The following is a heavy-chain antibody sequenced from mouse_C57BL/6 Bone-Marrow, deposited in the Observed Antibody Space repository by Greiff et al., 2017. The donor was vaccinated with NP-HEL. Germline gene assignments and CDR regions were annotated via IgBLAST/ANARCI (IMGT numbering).Heavy chain of an antibody. CDR1: GYTFTSYW. CDR2: IDPSDSYT. V-gene: IGHV1-50*01. Sequence: QVQLQQPGAELVKPGASVKLSCKASGYTFTSYWMQWVKQRPGQGLEWIGEIDPSDSYTNYNQKFKGKATLTVDTSSSTAYMQLSSLTSEDSAVYYCARLSHYGSLFAYWGQGTLVTVAA. J-gene: IGHJ3*01. D-gene: IGHD1-1*01. CDR3: ARLSHYGSLFAY.